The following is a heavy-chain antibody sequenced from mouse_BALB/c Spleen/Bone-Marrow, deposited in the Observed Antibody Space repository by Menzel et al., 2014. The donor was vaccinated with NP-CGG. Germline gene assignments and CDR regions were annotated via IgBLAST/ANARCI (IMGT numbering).Heavy chain of an antibody. CDR2: ISSAGIHT. CDR1: GFTFTSYA. Sequence: EVHLVESGGGLVKPGGSLKLSCTASGFTFTSYAMSWVRQTPEKRLEWVATISSAGIHTYYVDTVKGRFTISRDNAKNTLFLHMSSLRSEDTAMYYCARQDRVYYFDYWGQGTTLTVSS. V-gene: IGHV5-9-3*01. J-gene: IGHJ2*01. CDR3: ARQDRVYYFDY.